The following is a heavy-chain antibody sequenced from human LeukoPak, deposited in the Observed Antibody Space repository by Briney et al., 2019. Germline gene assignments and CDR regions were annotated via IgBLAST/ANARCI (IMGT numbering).Heavy chain of an antibody. Sequence: SETLSLTSTVSGGSISSSSYYWGWIRQPPGKGLEWIGSIYYSGSTYYNPSLKSRVTISVDTSKNQFSLKLSSVTAADTAVYYCAREETTVTTRGAFDIWGQGTMVTVSS. D-gene: IGHD4-17*01. V-gene: IGHV4-39*07. CDR1: GGSISSSSYY. CDR2: IYYSGST. J-gene: IGHJ3*02. CDR3: AREETTVTTRGAFDI.